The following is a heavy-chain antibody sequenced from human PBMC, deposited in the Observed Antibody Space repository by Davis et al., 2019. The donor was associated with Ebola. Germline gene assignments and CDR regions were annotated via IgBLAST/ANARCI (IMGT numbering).Heavy chain of an antibody. Sequence: ASVKVSCKASGYTFTDYVIYWVRQAPGQGLEWMGYIRADNGKTQYSQKFQGRVTFTRDTSATTVYMELSSLTSEDTAVYYRAKGGPHWLVDYWGQGTLVTVSS. CDR2: IRADNGKT. CDR1: GYTFTDYV. D-gene: IGHD6-19*01. CDR3: AKGGPHWLVDY. V-gene: IGHV1-3*01. J-gene: IGHJ4*02.